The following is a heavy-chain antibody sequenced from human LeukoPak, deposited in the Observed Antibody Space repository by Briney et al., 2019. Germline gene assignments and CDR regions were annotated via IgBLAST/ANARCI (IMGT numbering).Heavy chain of an antibody. Sequence: GGSLRLSCAASGFTVSSNYMSWVRQAPGKGLEWVSSISTSSSYIYYADSVKGRFTISRHNAKNSLYLQMNSLRAEDTAVYYCASETKRGCSYGSPTDAFDIWGQGTMVTVSS. V-gene: IGHV3-21*01. CDR1: GFTVSSNY. D-gene: IGHD5-18*01. CDR2: ISTSSSYI. CDR3: ASETKRGCSYGSPTDAFDI. J-gene: IGHJ3*02.